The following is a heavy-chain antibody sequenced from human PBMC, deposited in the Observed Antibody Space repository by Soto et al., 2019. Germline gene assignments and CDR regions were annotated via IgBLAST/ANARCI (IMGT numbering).Heavy chain of an antibody. CDR2: IYYSGST. J-gene: IGHJ5*02. D-gene: IGHD5-18*01. Sequence: PSETLSLTSTVSGGSISSSSYYWGWILQPPGKGLEWIGSIYYSGSTYYNPSLKSRVTISVDTSKNQFSLKLSSVTAADTAVYYCARHVKAYTAMANNWFDPWGQGTLVTVSS. CDR3: ARHVKAYTAMANNWFDP. V-gene: IGHV4-39*01. CDR1: GGSISSSSYY.